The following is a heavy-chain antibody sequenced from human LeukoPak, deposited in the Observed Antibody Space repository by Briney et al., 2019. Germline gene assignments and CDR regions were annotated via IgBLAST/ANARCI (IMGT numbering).Heavy chain of an antibody. D-gene: IGHD3-22*01. J-gene: IGHJ4*02. CDR1: GDSVSSGNYY. V-gene: IGHV4-61*01. CDR3: ARGQDDRSGTFDY. CDR2: MSPSGTT. Sequence: SGTLSLTCTVSGDSVSSGNYYLSWIRQPPGKGLDWITYMSPSGTTKYNPSLKSRVTTSVDTSRTQFSLRLSSVTAADKAVYYCARGQDDRSGTFDYWGQGILVTVSS.